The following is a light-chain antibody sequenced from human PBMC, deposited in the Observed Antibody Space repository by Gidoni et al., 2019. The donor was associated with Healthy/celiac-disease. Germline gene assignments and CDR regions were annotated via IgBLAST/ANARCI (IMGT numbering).Light chain of an antibody. CDR2: GAS. V-gene: IGKV3-15*01. J-gene: IGKJ2*01. CDR1: QSVSSN. CDR3: QQYNNWPPAYT. Sequence: IVMPPSPATLSVSPGERATLSCRASQSVSSNLAWYQQKPGQAPRLLIYGASTRATGIPARFSGSGSGTEFTLTISSLQSEDFAVYYCQQYNNWPPAYTFGQGTKLEIK.